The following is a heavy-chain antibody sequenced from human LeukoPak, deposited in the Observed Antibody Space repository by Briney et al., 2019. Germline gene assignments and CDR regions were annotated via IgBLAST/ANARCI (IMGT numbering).Heavy chain of an antibody. Sequence: PSETLSLTCAVYGGSFSGYYWSWIRQPPGKGLEWIGEINHSGSTNYNPSLKSRVTISVDTSKNQFSLKLSSVTAADTAVYYCASGYYYYGMDVWGQGTTVTVSS. CDR3: ASGYYYYGMDV. J-gene: IGHJ6*02. CDR2: INHSGST. V-gene: IGHV4-34*01. CDR1: GGSFSGYY.